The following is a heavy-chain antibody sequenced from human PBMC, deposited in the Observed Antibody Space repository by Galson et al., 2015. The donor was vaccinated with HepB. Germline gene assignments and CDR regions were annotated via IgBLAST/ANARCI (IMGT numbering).Heavy chain of an antibody. CDR3: AREVAVTTTHFDY. CDR2: ISSSSSYI. Sequence: CAASGFTFSSYSMNWVRQAPGKGLEWVSSISSSSSYIYYADSVKGRFTISRDNAKDSLYLQMNSLRAEDTAVYYCAREVAVTTTHFDYWGQGTLVTVSS. D-gene: IGHD4-17*01. CDR1: GFTFSSYS. V-gene: IGHV3-21*01. J-gene: IGHJ4*02.